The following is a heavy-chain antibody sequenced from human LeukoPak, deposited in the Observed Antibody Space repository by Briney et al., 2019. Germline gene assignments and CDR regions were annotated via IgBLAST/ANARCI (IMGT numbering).Heavy chain of an antibody. D-gene: IGHD3-22*01. Sequence: SETLSLTCTVSGGSISSYYWSWIRQPPGEGLEWIGYIYYSGSTNYNPSLKSRVTISVDTSKNQFSLKLSSVTAADTAVYYCAREYYYDSSGRTNWFDPWGQGTLVTVSS. CDR1: GGSISSYY. J-gene: IGHJ5*02. CDR3: AREYYYDSSGRTNWFDP. CDR2: IYYSGST. V-gene: IGHV4-59*01.